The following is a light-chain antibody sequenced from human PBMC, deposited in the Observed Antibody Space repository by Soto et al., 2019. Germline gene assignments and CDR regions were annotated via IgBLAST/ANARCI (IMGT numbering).Light chain of an antibody. V-gene: IGKV1-12*01. J-gene: IGKJ5*01. CDR3: QQAYSFPIT. CDR1: HYIDRW. CDR2: DAT. Sequence: DIQMTQSPSSVSASVGETVTITCRASHYIDRWLAWYQQKPRKAPKLLIYDATRLRSGVPSTFSGSRSGTDFTLTITDLQPEEFATYYCQQAYSFPITFGQGTRLEMK.